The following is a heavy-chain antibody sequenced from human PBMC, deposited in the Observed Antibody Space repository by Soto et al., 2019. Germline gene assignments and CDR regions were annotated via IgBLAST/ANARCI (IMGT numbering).Heavy chain of an antibody. CDR2: LFSGGSS. V-gene: IGHV3-53*05. CDR1: GSTVSTGY. J-gene: IGHJ5*01. D-gene: IGHD6-19*01. CDR3: ARDTYSSGWYDS. Sequence: PGGSLRLSCAASGSTVSTGYMAWVRQAPGKGLEWISVLFSGGSSYYGDSVKGRFTISRDNSKNTLSLEMSSLRVEDTAVYFCARDTYSSGWYDSWGQGTLVTVSS.